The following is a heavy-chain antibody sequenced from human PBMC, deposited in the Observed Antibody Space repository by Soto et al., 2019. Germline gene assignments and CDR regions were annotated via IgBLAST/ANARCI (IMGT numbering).Heavy chain of an antibody. V-gene: IGHV1-69*13. J-gene: IGHJ6*02. CDR1: GGTFSSYA. CDR3: ARGNDDRYYYYGMDV. CDR2: IIPIFGTA. D-gene: IGHD1-1*01. Sequence: SVKVSCKASGGTFSSYAISWARQAPGQGLEWMGGIIPIFGTANYAQKFQGRVTITADESTSTAYMELSSLRSEDTAVYYCARGNDDRYYYYGMDVWGQGTTVTVSS.